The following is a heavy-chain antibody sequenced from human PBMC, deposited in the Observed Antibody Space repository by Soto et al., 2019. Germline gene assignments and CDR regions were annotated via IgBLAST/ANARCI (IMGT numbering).Heavy chain of an antibody. V-gene: IGHV1-2*02. CDR2: INPNSGGT. D-gene: IGHD3-22*01. Sequence: ASVKVSCKASGYTFTGYYMHWLRQSPGQGLEWMGWINPNSGGTNYAQKFQGRVTMTRDTSISTAYMELSRLRSDDTAVYYCARDRWRRDYYDSSGYYSHDYGMDVWGQGTTVTVSS. J-gene: IGHJ6*02. CDR3: ARDRWRRDYYDSSGYYSHDYGMDV. CDR1: GYTFTGYY.